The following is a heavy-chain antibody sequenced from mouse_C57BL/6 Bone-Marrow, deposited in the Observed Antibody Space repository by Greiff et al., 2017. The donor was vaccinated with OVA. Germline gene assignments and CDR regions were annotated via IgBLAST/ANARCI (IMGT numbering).Heavy chain of an antibody. D-gene: IGHD4-1*01. V-gene: IGHV1-63*01. CDR3: ATGTLPFDY. CDR2: IYPGGGYT. J-gene: IGHJ2*01. CDR1: GYTFTNYW. Sequence: LVESGAELVRPGTSVKMSCKASGYTFTNYWIGWAKQRPGHGLEWIGDIYPGGGYTNYNEKFKGKATLTADKSSSTAYMQFSSLTSEDSAIYYCATGTLPFDYWGQGTTLTVSS.